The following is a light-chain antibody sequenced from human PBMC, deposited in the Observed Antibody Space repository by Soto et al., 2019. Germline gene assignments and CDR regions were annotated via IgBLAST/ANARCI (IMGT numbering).Light chain of an antibody. V-gene: IGKV3-15*01. J-gene: IGKJ5*01. CDR1: QSVSSN. Sequence: IVMTQSPATLSVSPGERATLSCRASQSVSSNLAWYQQKPGQAPRLLMYGASTRATGIPARFSGSGSGTDFTLTISSLEPEDFAVYYCQQRSNWPPITFGQGTRLEIK. CDR3: QQRSNWPPIT. CDR2: GAS.